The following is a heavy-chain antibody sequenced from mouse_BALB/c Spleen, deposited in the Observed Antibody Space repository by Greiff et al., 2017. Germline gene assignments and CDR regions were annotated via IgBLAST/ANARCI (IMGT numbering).Heavy chain of an antibody. V-gene: IGHV5-12-2*01. Sequence: EVQGVESGGGLVQPGGSLKLSCAASGFTFSSYTMSWVRQTPEKRLEWVAYISNGGGSTYYPDTVKGRFTISRDNAKNTLYLQMSSLKSEDTAMYYCARPLIYYDYDGGGFAYWGQGTLVTVSA. CDR3: ARPLIYYDYDGGGFAY. CDR1: GFTFSSYT. CDR2: ISNGGGST. D-gene: IGHD2-4*01. J-gene: IGHJ3*01.